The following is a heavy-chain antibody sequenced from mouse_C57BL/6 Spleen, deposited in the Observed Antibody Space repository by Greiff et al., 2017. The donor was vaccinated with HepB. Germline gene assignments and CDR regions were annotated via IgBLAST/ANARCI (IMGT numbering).Heavy chain of an antibody. J-gene: IGHJ3*01. Sequence: EVKLVESGGGLVQPGGSLSLSCAASGFTFTDYYMSWVRQPPGKALEWLGFIRNKANGYTTEYSASVKGRFTISRDNSQSILYLQMNALRAEDSATYYCARYELGSAWFAYWGQGTLVTVSA. D-gene: IGHD4-1*01. CDR2: IRNKANGYTT. V-gene: IGHV7-3*01. CDR3: ARYELGSAWFAY. CDR1: GFTFTDYY.